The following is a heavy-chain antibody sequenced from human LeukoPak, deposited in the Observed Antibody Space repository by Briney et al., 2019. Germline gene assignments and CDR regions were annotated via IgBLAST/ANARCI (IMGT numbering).Heavy chain of an antibody. CDR3: TRQDCSGGPCSFVDY. CDR1: GFTLSDSI. D-gene: IGHD2-15*01. CDR2: IKGKPNNYST. J-gene: IGHJ4*02. Sequence: GGSLRLSCAASGFTLSDSIILWVREAWGKGLEWGGRIKGKPNNYSTAYYASMGCRFAISRDDSKNTAYLQMDALKAEDTAVYFCTRQDCSGGPCSFVDYWGQGTLVTVSS. V-gene: IGHV3-73*01.